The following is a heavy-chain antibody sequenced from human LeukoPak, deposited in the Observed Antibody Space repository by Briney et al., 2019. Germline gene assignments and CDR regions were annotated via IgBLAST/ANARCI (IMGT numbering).Heavy chain of an antibody. V-gene: IGHV3-30*18. CDR3: AKESALAAGGTRDVFDI. D-gene: IGHD6-13*01. CDR2: IFYGGSNE. Sequence: PGGSLRLSCEASGFTFSSYGMHWVRQAPGKGLEWVAVIFYGGSNEYYADSVKGRFSISRDNFKNTLHLQMNSLRLEDTAMYYCAKESALAAGGTRDVFDIWGRGTMVTVSS. J-gene: IGHJ3*02. CDR1: GFTFSSYG.